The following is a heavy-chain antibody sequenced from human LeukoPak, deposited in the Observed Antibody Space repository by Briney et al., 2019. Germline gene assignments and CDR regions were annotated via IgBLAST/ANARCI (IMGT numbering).Heavy chain of an antibody. J-gene: IGHJ4*02. D-gene: IGHD1-14*01. V-gene: IGHV3-30-3*01. CDR1: GFTFSSYA. Sequence: PGRSLRLSCAASGFTFSSYAMHWVRQAPGKGLEWVAVISYDGSNKYYADSVKGRFTISRDNSKNTLYLQMNSLRAEDTAVYYCARDRQAWYTHFDYWGQRTLVTVSS. CDR2: ISYDGSNK. CDR3: ARDRQAWYTHFDY.